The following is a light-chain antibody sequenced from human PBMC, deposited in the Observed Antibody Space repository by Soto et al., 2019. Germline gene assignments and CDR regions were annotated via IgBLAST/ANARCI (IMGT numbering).Light chain of an antibody. V-gene: IGLV2-23*01. Sequence: QSVLTQPASVSGSPGQSVTISCTGSSSDVGTYDLVSWYQQHPGKAPKILIYEGTKRPSGVSNRFSGSKSGNTVSLTISGLQAEDEADYFCCSYAGFSTLVFGGGTKLTVL. J-gene: IGLJ3*02. CDR3: CSYAGFSTLV. CDR1: SSDVGTYDL. CDR2: EGT.